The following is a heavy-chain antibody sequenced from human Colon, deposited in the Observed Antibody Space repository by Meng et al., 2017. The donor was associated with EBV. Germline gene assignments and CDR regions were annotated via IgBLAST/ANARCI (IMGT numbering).Heavy chain of an antibody. J-gene: IGHJ4*02. Sequence: SVILAGYGGYINFCEFLLGRICQPPGNGLELIGNFDYTGSPSYNPSLKSRVTKSLDTSKIQFSLKLSSVTAAYTAAYFCARDGNKDGDSDYWGQGTLVTVSS. CDR3: ARDGNKDGDSDY. CDR1: GGYINFCEFL. D-gene: IGHD4-17*01. V-gene: IGHV4-39*07. CDR2: FDYTGSP.